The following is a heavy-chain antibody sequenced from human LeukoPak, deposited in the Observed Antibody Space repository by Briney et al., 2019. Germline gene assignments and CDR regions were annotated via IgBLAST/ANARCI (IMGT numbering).Heavy chain of an antibody. CDR2: ISYDGSKK. CDR3: ARGGIAPNENFHY. CDR1: GFTFSSYA. D-gene: IGHD1-26*01. Sequence: GGSLRLSCAASGFTFSSYALHWVRQAPGKGLEWVAIISYDGSKKYYADSVKGRFTISRDNSKNTLYLQLHSLRAEDTAVYYCARGGIAPNENFHYWGQGTLVTVSS. J-gene: IGHJ4*02. V-gene: IGHV3-30*04.